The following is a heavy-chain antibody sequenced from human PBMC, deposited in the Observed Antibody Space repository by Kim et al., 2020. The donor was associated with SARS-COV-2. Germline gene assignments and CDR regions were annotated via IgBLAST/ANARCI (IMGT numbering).Heavy chain of an antibody. J-gene: IGHJ6*02. CDR3: ARDLVVVPAAIGDYYYYGMDV. D-gene: IGHD2-2*01. CDR1: GYTFTSYA. CDR2: INTNTGNP. V-gene: IGHV7-4-1*02. Sequence: ASVKVSCKASGYTFTSYAMNWVRQAPGQGLEWMGWINTNTGNPTYAQGFTGRFVFSLDTSVSTAYLQISSLKAEDTAVYYCARDLVVVPAAIGDYYYYGMDVWGQGTTVTVSS.